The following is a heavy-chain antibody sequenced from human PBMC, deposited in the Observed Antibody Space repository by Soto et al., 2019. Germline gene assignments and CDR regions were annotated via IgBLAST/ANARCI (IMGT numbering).Heavy chain of an antibody. CDR3: ARVGCGGSCYRDAFAI. Sequence: QVQLVESGGGVVQPGRSLRLSCAASGFTFSSYAMHWVRQAPGKGLEWVAVISYDGSNKYYADSVKGRFTISRDNSKNTLDLQVNSLRAEDTAVYYCARVGCGGSCYRDAFAIWGQGTMVTVSS. CDR1: GFTFSSYA. V-gene: IGHV3-30-3*01. J-gene: IGHJ3*02. D-gene: IGHD2-15*01. CDR2: ISYDGSNK.